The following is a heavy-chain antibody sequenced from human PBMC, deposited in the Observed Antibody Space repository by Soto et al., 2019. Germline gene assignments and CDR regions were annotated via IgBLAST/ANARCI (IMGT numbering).Heavy chain of an antibody. V-gene: IGHV4-59*08. CDR2: IYYSGST. D-gene: IGHD4-17*01. CDR1: GGSISSYY. J-gene: IGHJ4*02. CDR3: ARQRDYGDYYFDY. Sequence: QVQLQESGPGLVKPSETLSLTCTVSGGSISSYYWSWIRQPPGKGLEWIGYIYYSGSTNYNPSLKSRVTISVDTSKNQFSLKLSSVTAADTAVYYCARQRDYGDYYFDYWGQGTLVTVSS.